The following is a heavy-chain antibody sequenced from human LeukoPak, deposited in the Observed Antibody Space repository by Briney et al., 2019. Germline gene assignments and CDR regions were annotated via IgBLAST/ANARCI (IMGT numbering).Heavy chain of an antibody. CDR1: GFTFSEAW. V-gene: IGHV3-15*01. CDR3: TTLGRQYTRYLDY. CDR2: IKHKYDGGTT. J-gene: IGHJ4*02. Sequence: PGGSLRLSCAASGFTFSEAWMSWVRQAPGKGLEWVGLIKHKYDGGTTDYAAPVKGRFTISRDDSKNTLFLQMNSLKTEDTAVYYCTTLGRQYTRYLDYWGQGTLVTVSS. D-gene: IGHD6-6*01.